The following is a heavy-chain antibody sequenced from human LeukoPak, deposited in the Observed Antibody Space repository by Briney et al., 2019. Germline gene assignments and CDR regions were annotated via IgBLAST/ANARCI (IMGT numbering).Heavy chain of an antibody. J-gene: IGHJ3*02. Sequence: PGGSLRLSCADSGFTFSRYWMHWVRQAPGKGLVWVSRINSDGSSTSYADSVKGRFTISRDNAKNTLYLQMNSLRAEDTAVYYCARDGPVTSVSGSFDIWGQGTMVTVSS. CDR1: GFTFSRYW. D-gene: IGHD4-17*01. CDR3: ARDGPVTSVSGSFDI. CDR2: INSDGSST. V-gene: IGHV3-74*01.